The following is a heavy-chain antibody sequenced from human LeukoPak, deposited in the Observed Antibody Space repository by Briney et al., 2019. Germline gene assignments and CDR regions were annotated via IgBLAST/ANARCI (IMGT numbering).Heavy chain of an antibody. J-gene: IGHJ4*02. D-gene: IGHD5-24*01. Sequence: SETLSLTCTVSGGSISSYYWSWIRQPPGKGLEWIGYIYYSGSTKYNPSLKSRVTISVDTSKNQFSLKLSSVTAADTAVYCARGARAGYNLEPFDYWGQGTLVTVSS. V-gene: IGHV4-59*08. CDR1: GGSISSYY. CDR2: IYYSGST. CDR3: ARGARAGYNLEPFDY.